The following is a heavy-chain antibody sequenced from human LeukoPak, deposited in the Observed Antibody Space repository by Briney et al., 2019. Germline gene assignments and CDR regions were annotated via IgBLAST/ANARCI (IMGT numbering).Heavy chain of an antibody. CDR2: ISSSSSYI. J-gene: IGHJ3*02. D-gene: IGHD2-15*01. V-gene: IGHV3-21*01. CDR3: ARGGVVVVAGEFDI. CDR1: GFSFSSYS. Sequence: TGGSLRLSCAASGFSFSSYSMNWVRQAPGKGLEWVSSISSSSSYIYYADSVKGRFTISRDNAKNSLYLQMNSLRAEDTAVYYCARGGVVVVAGEFDIWGQGTMVTVSS.